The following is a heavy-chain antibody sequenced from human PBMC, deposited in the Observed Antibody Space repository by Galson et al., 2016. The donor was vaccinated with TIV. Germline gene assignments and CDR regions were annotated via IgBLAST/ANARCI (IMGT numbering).Heavy chain of an antibody. D-gene: IGHD5-18*01. Sequence: SVKVSCKASGGTLSTSVFNWLRQAPGQGLEWMGVINPMFGTANYAQKFQGRVTITADESTSTAYMELSSLRSEDTAVYYCAKDRNTAFDTHYSYYGLDVWGQGTTVIVSS. CDR1: GGTLSTSV. CDR3: AKDRNTAFDTHYSYYGLDV. J-gene: IGHJ6*02. V-gene: IGHV1-69*13. CDR2: INPMFGTA.